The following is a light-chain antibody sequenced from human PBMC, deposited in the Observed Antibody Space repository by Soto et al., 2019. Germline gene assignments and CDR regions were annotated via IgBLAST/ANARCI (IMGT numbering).Light chain of an antibody. J-gene: IGLJ1*01. V-gene: IGLV2-14*01. CDR2: EVT. Sequence: QSVLTQPASVSGSPGQSITISCTGTSSDVGGYDYVSWYQQRPGKAPKLVIYEVTNRPSGVSNRFSGSKSGNTASLTISGLQAEDEADYYCSSYAGSSNVFGTGTKLTVL. CDR1: SSDVGGYDY. CDR3: SSYAGSSNV.